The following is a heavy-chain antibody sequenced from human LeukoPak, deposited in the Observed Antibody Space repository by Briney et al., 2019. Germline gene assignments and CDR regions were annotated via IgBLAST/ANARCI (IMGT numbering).Heavy chain of an antibody. CDR1: GFTFSSNS. D-gene: IGHD6-6*01. CDR2: ISSNGGDT. J-gene: IGHJ3*02. CDR3: TKGNPSIMRERDTLDI. V-gene: IGHV3-23*01. Sequence: GGSLRLSCARYGFTFSSNSMAWVRPAPGKGLEWVSSISSNGGDTYYTDSVKGGFTISRDNTKNTLHLQMNSLRAEDTAVYYCTKGNPSIMRERDTLDIWGQGTMVTVSS.